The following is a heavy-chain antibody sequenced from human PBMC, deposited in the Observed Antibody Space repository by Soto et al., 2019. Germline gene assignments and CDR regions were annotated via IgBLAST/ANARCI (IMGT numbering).Heavy chain of an antibody. D-gene: IGHD4-17*01. V-gene: IGHV2-5*02. CDR2: IYWDDSK. CDR3: AKKGGGDYILGY. J-gene: IGHJ4*02. Sequence: QITLKESGPTLVKPTQTLTLTCTFSGFSLSTNGVGVGWIRQPPGKALEWLALIYWDDSKHYSPSLNSRLTITKDTSRSLVVPTVTNMDPVDTATYYCAKKGGGDYILGYWGQGTLVTVSS. CDR1: GFSLSTNGVG.